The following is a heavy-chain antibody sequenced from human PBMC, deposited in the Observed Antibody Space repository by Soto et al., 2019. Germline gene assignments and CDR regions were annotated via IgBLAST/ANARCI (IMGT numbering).Heavy chain of an antibody. V-gene: IGHV3-30-3*01. CDR3: ASGSYYADY. J-gene: IGHJ4*02. CDR1: GFTFSSYA. Sequence: QVQLVESGGGVVQPGRSLRLSCAASGFTFSSYAMHWVRQAPGKGLEWVAVISYDGSNKYYADSVKGRFTISRDNSKNTLYLQMNSLRAEDTAVYYCASGSYYADYWGQGTPVTVSS. CDR2: ISYDGSNK. D-gene: IGHD1-26*01.